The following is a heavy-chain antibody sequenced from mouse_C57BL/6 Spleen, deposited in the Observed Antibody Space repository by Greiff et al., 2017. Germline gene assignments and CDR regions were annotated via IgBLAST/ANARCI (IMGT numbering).Heavy chain of an antibody. V-gene: IGHV7-3*01. Sequence: EVHLVESGGGLVQPGGSLSLSCAASGFTFTDYYMSWVRHPPGKALEWLGFIRNKANGYTTEYSASVKGRFTISRDNSKSILYLQMNALRAEDSATYFCARDGQRTYAMDYWGQGTSVTVSS. CDR2: IRNKANGYTT. CDR3: ARDGQRTYAMDY. CDR1: GFTFTDYY. J-gene: IGHJ4*01.